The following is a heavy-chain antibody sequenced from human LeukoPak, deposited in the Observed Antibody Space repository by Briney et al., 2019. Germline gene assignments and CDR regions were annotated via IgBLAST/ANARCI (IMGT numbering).Heavy chain of an antibody. CDR1: GYTFTDYY. D-gene: IGHD1-1*01. Sequence: ASVTVSCKASGYTFTDYYIHWVRQAPGQGREWMGWINPNTGGTNFEHRFQGRGTITRETANNTAYMELSTLTSDDTAMYYCAREGAPQLSSYFDHWGQGTLVTVSS. J-gene: IGHJ4*02. CDR3: AREGAPQLSSYFDH. CDR2: INPNTGGT. V-gene: IGHV1-2*02.